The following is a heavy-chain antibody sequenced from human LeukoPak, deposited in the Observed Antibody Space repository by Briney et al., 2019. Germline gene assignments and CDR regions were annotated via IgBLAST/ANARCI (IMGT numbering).Heavy chain of an antibody. D-gene: IGHD3-9*01. CDR3: ARDYDWAFDF. J-gene: IGHJ4*02. CDR1: GGSFSGYY. V-gene: IGHV3-11*04. Sequence: LSLTCAVYGGSFSGYYWSWVRQAPGKGLEWISYINHDGQRIYYAESVRGRFTISRDNGKNSLYLQMNSLRDEDAALYYCARDYDWAFDFWGQGTPVTVSS. CDR2: INHDGQRI.